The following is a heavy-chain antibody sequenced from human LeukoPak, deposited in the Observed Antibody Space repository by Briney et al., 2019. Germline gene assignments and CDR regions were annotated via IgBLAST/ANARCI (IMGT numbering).Heavy chain of an antibody. CDR3: ARELGFGN. V-gene: IGHV3-30-3*01. J-gene: IGHJ4*02. Sequence: GGSLRLSCAASGFTFSSYAMHWVRQAPGKGLEWVAVISYDGSNKYYADSVKGRFTISRDNSKNTLYLQTNSLRAEDTAVYYCARELGFGNWGQGTLVTVSS. CDR1: GFTFSSYA. CDR2: ISYDGSNK. D-gene: IGHD3-3*01.